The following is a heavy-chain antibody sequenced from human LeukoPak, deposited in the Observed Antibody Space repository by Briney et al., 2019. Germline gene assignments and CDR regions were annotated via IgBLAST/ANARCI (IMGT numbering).Heavy chain of an antibody. D-gene: IGHD4-17*01. V-gene: IGHV3-23*01. Sequence: GGSQRLSCEASGFDFSYYGMTWARQAPGGGVVGVSSIHSNGGTTYYEDAVKGRFTISRNTSKNTVYLQMNSLRTEETAVYYCKAPATTTMNMYFDPWGQGTLVTVSS. J-gene: IGHJ5*02. CDR3: KAPATTTMNMYFDP. CDR2: IHSNGGTT. CDR1: GFDFSYYG.